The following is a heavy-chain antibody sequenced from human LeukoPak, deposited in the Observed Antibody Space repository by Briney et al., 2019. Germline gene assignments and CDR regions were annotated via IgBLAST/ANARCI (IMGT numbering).Heavy chain of an antibody. J-gene: IGHJ4*02. V-gene: IGHV3-9*01. CDR2: ISWNSGTI. Sequence: GGSLRLSCAASGFIFDDYGMHWVRQAPGKRLEWVSGISWNSGTIGYADSVKGRFTISGDNAKNLLYLQMNSLKAEDTAVYYCMTNCGGDCWGQGTLVTVSS. CDR3: MTNCGGDC. CDR1: GFIFDDYG. D-gene: IGHD2-8*01.